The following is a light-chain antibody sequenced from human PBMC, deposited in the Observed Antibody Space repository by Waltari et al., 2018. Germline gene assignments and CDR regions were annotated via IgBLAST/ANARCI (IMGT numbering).Light chain of an antibody. CDR1: SGSSSNI. Sequence: QLVVTQSPSASAPLGASVKPTCTLSSGSSSNIIAWLQQQPEKGPRYLMKVNSDGSHSRGDEIPDRFSGSSSGAERYLTISSLQAEDEADHYCQTGGHGTWVFGGGTKLTVL. V-gene: IGLV4-69*01. CDR2: VNSDGSH. J-gene: IGLJ3*02. CDR3: QTGGHGTWV.